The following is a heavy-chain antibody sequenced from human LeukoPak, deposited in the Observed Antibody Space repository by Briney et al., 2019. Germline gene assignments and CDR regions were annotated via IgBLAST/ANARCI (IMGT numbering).Heavy chain of an antibody. D-gene: IGHD3-9*01. Sequence: GGSLRLSCAASGFTFSSYAMSWVRQAPGKGLEWVSAISGSGGSTYYADSVKGRFTISRDNSKNTLYLQMNSLRAEDTAVYYCAKHAEGYDILTGYYFDYWGQGTLVTVSS. J-gene: IGHJ4*02. CDR3: AKHAEGYDILTGYYFDY. V-gene: IGHV3-23*01. CDR1: GFTFSSYA. CDR2: ISGSGGST.